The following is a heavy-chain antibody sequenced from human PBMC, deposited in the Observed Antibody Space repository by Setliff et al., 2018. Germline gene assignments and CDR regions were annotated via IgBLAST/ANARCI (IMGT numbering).Heavy chain of an antibody. CDR3: ARGQGTYYYDSSGYYYVRGWFDP. J-gene: IGHJ5*02. Sequence: SVKVSCKASGYTFTSYDINWVRQATGQGLEWMGWMNPNSGNTGYAQKFQGRVTMTRNTSISTAYMELSSLRSEDTAVYYCARGQGTYYYDSSGYYYVRGWFDPWGQGTLVTVSS. CDR2: MNPNSGNT. CDR1: GYTFTSYD. D-gene: IGHD3-22*01. V-gene: IGHV1-8*02.